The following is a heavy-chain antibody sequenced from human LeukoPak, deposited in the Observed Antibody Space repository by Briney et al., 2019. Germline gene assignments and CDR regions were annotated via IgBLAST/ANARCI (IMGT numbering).Heavy chain of an antibody. J-gene: IGHJ4*02. CDR3: ARRPAYCGGDCYFADY. CDR2: FYPGDSDT. CDR1: GYTFTSYW. V-gene: IGHV5-51*01. D-gene: IGHD2-21*01. Sequence: GGSLKISCKGSGYTFTSYWIGWVRQMPGKGLEWMGIFYPGDSDTRYSPSFQGQVTISADKSISTAYLQWSSLKASDTAMYYCARRPAYCGGDCYFADYWGQGTLVTVSS.